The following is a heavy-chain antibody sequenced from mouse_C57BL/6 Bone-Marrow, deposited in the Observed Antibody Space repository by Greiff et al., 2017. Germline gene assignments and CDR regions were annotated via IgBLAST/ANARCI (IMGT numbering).Heavy chain of an antibody. J-gene: IGHJ4*01. CDR3: AKNSGGNYNYAMDY. CDR1: GFSLTSYG. CDR2: IWRGGST. D-gene: IGHD2-1*01. Sequence: QVQLQQSGPGLVQPSQSLSITCTVSGFSLTSYGVHWVRQSPGKGLEWLGVIWRGGSTDYNAAFMSRLSITKDNSKSQVFFKMNSLQADDTAIYYCAKNSGGNYNYAMDYWGQGTSVTVSS. V-gene: IGHV2-5*01.